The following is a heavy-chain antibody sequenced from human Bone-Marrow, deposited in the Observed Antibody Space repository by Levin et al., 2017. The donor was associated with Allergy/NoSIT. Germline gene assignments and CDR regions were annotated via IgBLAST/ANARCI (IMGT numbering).Heavy chain of an antibody. CDR3: ARAAGAAGRGGMDV. CDR1: GFPFSTYG. CDR2: ITSTSKYI. Sequence: GVSLRLSCATSGFPFSTYGMAWVRQAPGKGLERVASITSTSKYIHYADSVKGRFTISRDNGNNSLSLQMNRLTGEDTAVYYCARAAGAAGRGGMDVWGQGTTVTVSS. D-gene: IGHD2-15*01. V-gene: IGHV3-21*01. J-gene: IGHJ6*02.